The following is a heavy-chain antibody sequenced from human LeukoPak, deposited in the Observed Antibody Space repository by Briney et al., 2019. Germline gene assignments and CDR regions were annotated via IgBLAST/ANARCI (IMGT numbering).Heavy chain of an antibody. CDR3: ARATVVRGALDY. CDR2: IYTSGST. CDR1: GGSISSGSYY. D-gene: IGHD4-23*01. Sequence: SETLSLTCTVSGGSISSGSYYWSWIRQPAGKGLEWIGRIYTSGSTNYNPSLKSRVTISVDTSKNQFSLKLSSVTAADTAVYYCARATVVRGALDYWGQGTLVTVSS. J-gene: IGHJ4*02. V-gene: IGHV4-61*02.